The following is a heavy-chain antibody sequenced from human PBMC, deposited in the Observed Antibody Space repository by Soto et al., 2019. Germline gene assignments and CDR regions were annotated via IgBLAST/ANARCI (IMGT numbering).Heavy chain of an antibody. J-gene: IGHJ2*01. D-gene: IGHD4-17*01. Sequence: EVQLVESGGGLVQPGGSLALSCAASGFTFSSYWMSWVRQAPGKGLEWVANIEQDGGEKTYADSVKGRFTISRDNAKNSRYLQMNSLRADDTDVYYGARLWSKDPDYGDDCWYFDLWGRGTLVTVSS. V-gene: IGHV3-7*01. CDR1: GFTFSSYW. CDR2: IEQDGGEK. CDR3: ARLWSKDPDYGDDCWYFDL.